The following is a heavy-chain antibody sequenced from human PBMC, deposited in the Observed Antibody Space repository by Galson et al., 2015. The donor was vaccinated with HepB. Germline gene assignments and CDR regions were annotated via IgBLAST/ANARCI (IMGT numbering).Heavy chain of an antibody. CDR2: ISGSGGST. CDR3: AHTKYRREMADGWFDY. D-gene: IGHD5-24*01. J-gene: IGHJ4*02. CDR1: GFTFSSYA. V-gene: IGHV3-23*01. Sequence: SLRLSCAASGFTFSSYAMSWVRQAPGKGLEWVSAISGSGGSTYYADSVKGRFTISRDNSKNTLYLQMNSLRAEDTAVYYCAHTKYRREMADGWFDYWGREPWSPSPQ.